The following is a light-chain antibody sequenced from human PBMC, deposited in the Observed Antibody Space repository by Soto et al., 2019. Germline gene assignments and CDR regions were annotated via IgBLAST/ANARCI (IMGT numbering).Light chain of an antibody. J-gene: IGLJ1*01. CDR3: CSYAGSYPFV. CDR1: SSDVGGYNY. CDR2: DVD. V-gene: IGLV2-11*01. Sequence: QPALTQPRSVSGSPGQSVTISCTGTSSDVGGYNYVSWYQHHPGKAPKLMIYDVDKRPSGGPGRFSGSKSGNTASLTISGLQAEDEADYYCCSYAGSYPFVFGTGTKVTVL.